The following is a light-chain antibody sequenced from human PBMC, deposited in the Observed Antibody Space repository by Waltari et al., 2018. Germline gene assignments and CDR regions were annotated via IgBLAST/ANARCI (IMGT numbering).Light chain of an antibody. CDR1: QSVNSW. V-gene: IGKV1-5*03. Sequence: DIQMTQSPSTLSASVGDRVTITCRASQSVNSWVAWYQQKPRKAPKLLIFKASNLESGVPSRFSGSGSGTEVTLTISSLQPDDFATYHCQQYDSYWTFGQGTKVEIK. CDR3: QQYDSYWT. J-gene: IGKJ1*01. CDR2: KAS.